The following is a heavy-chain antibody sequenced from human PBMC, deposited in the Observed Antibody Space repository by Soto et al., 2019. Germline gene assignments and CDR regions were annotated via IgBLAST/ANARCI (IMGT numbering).Heavy chain of an antibody. CDR2: ISGSGGST. J-gene: IGHJ6*02. Sequence: PGGSLRLSCAASGFTFSSYAMSWVRQAPGKGLEWVSAISGSGGSTYYADSVKGRFTISRDNSKNTLYLQMNSLRAEDTAVYYCAKEGCGGDCYHYYYYGMDVWGQGTTVTVSS. D-gene: IGHD2-21*02. CDR3: AKEGCGGDCYHYYYYGMDV. V-gene: IGHV3-23*01. CDR1: GFTFSSYA.